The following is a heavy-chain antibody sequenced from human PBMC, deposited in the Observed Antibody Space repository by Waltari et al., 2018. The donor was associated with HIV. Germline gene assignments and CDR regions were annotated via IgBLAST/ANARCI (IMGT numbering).Heavy chain of an antibody. CDR1: CFTVSSVY. J-gene: IGHJ4*02. V-gene: IGHV3-53*01. Sequence: EVQLVESGGGLIQPGGSLRLSCAASCFTVSSVYMLWVRQAPGKGLEWVSVIHSSGGTNYADSVKGRFTISRDNSKNTLYLQMNSLGAEDTAVYYCARDTTVVGTRYFDYWGRGTLVTVSS. D-gene: IGHD6-13*01. CDR3: ARDTTVVGTRYFDY. CDR2: IHSSGGT.